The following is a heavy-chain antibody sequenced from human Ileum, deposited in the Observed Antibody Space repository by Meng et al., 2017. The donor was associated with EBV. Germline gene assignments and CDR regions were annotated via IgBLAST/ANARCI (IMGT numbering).Heavy chain of an antibody. D-gene: IGHD5-12*01. Sequence: QVQLVQSGADVKKPGASVKVACKASGYSFTPFDIHWFRQATGQPPEWMGWMHPGRRNTGYAQKFQGRVSMTADTTIDTAYMELHSLTSEDTAVYYCARADSGSRDYWGQGTLVTVSS. CDR2: MHPGRRNT. J-gene: IGHJ4*02. V-gene: IGHV1-8*01. CDR3: ARADSGSRDY. CDR1: GYSFTPFD.